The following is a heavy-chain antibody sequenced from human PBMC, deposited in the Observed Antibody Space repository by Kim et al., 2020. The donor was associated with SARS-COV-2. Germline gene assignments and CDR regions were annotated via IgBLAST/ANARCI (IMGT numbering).Heavy chain of an antibody. V-gene: IGHV4-31*03. Sequence: SETLSLTCTVSGGSISSGGYYWSWIRQHPGKGLEWIGYIYYSGSTYYNPSLKSRVTISVDTSKNQFSLKLSSVTAADTAVYYCARDKKNSGSFDYWGQGTLVTVSS. CDR1: GGSISSGGYY. CDR3: ARDKKNSGSFDY. CDR2: IYYSGST. D-gene: IGHD1-26*01. J-gene: IGHJ4*02.